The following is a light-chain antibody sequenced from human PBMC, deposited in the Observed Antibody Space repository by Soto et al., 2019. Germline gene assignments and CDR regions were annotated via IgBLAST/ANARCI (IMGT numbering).Light chain of an antibody. CDR3: QQYGSSGT. CDR1: QSVSSN. CDR2: DAT. J-gene: IGKJ1*01. V-gene: IGKV3-20*01. Sequence: ELVLTQSPATLSSFPGERATLSCRASQSVSSNLAWYQQKPGQAPRLLICDATDRATGIPARLSGSWSETDFTLTSSRMEPEDFAVYYCQQYGSSGTFGQGTKVDIK.